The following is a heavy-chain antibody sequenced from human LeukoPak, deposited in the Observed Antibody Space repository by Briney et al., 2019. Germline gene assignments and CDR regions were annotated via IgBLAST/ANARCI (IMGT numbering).Heavy chain of an antibody. J-gene: IGHJ4*02. CDR2: ISSSSSTT. Sequence: GGSLRLSCAASGFTLSNYGMDWVRQAPGKGLEWVSYISSSSSTTNYADSVKGRFTISRDSAKNSLYLQMNSLRDEDTAVYYCARGGASRPDYWGQGTLVTVSS. CDR1: GFTLSNYG. CDR3: ARGGASRPDY. V-gene: IGHV3-48*02. D-gene: IGHD1-26*01.